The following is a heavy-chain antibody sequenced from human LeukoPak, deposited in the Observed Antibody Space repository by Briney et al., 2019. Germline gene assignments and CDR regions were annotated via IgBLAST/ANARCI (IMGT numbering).Heavy chain of an antibody. Sequence: GGSLRLSCAASGFTFSSYGMHWVRQAPGKGLEWVAVIWYDGSNKYYADSVRGRFTISRDNSKNTLYLQMNSLRAEDTAVYYCASLSSSSWYNYYYYGMDVWGQGTTVTVSS. V-gene: IGHV3-33*01. J-gene: IGHJ6*02. CDR1: GFTFSSYG. D-gene: IGHD6-13*01. CDR2: IWYDGSNK. CDR3: ASLSSSSWYNYYYYGMDV.